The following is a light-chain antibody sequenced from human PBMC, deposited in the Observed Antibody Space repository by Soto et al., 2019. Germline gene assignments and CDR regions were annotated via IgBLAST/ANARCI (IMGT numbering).Light chain of an antibody. J-gene: IGKJ4*01. V-gene: IGKV1-9*01. CDR2: DAS. CDR1: QDIRNY. Sequence: DIPLSQSPSTLSSSGGDRVTVSCRASQDIRNYLAWYQQKPGKAPKLLICDASTLYSGVPSRFSGSGSGTDFTLTISGLQPEDFAAYYCQQLRSYPSTFGGGTKVDIK. CDR3: QQLRSYPST.